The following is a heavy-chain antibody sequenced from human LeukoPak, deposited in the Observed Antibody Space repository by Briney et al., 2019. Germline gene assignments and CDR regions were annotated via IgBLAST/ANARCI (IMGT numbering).Heavy chain of an antibody. CDR3: AKGRITIFGAHFDY. CDR2: IYSGGST. V-gene: IGHV3-66*01. Sequence: GGSLRLSCAASGFTVSSNYMSWVRQAPGKGLEWVSVIYSGGSTYYADSVKGRFTISRDNSKNTLYLQMNSLRAEDTAVYYCAKGRITIFGAHFDYWGQGTLVTVSS. CDR1: GFTVSSNY. J-gene: IGHJ4*02. D-gene: IGHD3-3*01.